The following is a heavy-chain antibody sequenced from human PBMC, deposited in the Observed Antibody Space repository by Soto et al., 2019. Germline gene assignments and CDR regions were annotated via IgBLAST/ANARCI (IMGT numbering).Heavy chain of an antibody. D-gene: IGHD1-26*01. V-gene: IGHV3-48*03. Sequence: GGSLRLSCAVSGFTFSSSEMYWVRQAPGKGLEWISYIHPSGQPILYADSVKGRFTISRDNANNSLFLQMNSLRAEDTAVYYCARRASRWGQGTMVTVSS. J-gene: IGHJ3*01. CDR2: IHPSGQPI. CDR3: ARRASR. CDR1: GFTFSSSE.